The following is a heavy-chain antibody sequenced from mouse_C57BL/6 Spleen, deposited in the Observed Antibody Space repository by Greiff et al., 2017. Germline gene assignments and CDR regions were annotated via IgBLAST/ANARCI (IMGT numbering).Heavy chain of an antibody. Sequence: EVQRVESGAELVKPGASVKLSCTASGFNIKDYYMHWVKQRTEQGLEWIGRIDPEDGETKYAPKFQGKATITADTSSNTAYLQLSSLTSEDTAVYYCARWATVVAKAGYWGQGTTLTVSS. CDR1: GFNIKDYY. CDR2: IDPEDGET. CDR3: ARWATVVAKAGY. V-gene: IGHV14-2*01. D-gene: IGHD1-1*01. J-gene: IGHJ2*01.